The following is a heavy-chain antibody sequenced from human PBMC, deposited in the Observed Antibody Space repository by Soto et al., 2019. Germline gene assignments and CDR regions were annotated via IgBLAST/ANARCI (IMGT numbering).Heavy chain of an antibody. Sequence: GGSLRLSCAASGFTFSSYSMNWVRQAPGKGLEWVSYISSSSTIYYADSVKGRFTISRDNAKNSLYLQMNSLRAEDTAVYYCARGSGTYYDFWSGYSAYNWFDPWGQGTLVTVSS. CDR2: ISSSSTI. J-gene: IGHJ5*02. CDR1: GFTFSSYS. V-gene: IGHV3-48*01. CDR3: ARGSGTYYDFWSGYSAYNWFDP. D-gene: IGHD3-3*01.